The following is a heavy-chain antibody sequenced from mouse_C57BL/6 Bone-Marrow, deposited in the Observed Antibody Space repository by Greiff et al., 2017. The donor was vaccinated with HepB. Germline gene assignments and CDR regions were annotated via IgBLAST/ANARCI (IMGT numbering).Heavy chain of an antibody. Sequence: EVQGVESGGGLVQPKGSLKLSCAASGFSFNTYAMNWVRQAPGKGLEWVARIRSKSNNYATYYADSVKDRFTISRDDSESMLYLQMNNLKTEDTAMYYCVRHAAQATGFAYWGQGTLVTVSA. V-gene: IGHV10-1*01. CDR3: VRHAAQATGFAY. D-gene: IGHD3-2*02. CDR2: IRSKSNNYAT. CDR1: GFSFNTYA. J-gene: IGHJ3*01.